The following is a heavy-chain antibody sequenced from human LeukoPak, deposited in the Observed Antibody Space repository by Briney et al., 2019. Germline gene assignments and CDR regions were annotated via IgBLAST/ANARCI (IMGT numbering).Heavy chain of an antibody. CDR3: ARGGRGRD. D-gene: IGHD3-10*01. Sequence: SETLSLTCTVSGGSISSYYWSWIRQPPGKGLEWIGYLYYSGSTNYNPSLKSRVSISVDTSKNQFSLKLSSVTAADTAVYYCARGGRGRDWGQGTLVTVSS. J-gene: IGHJ4*02. CDR1: GGSISSYY. V-gene: IGHV4-59*12. CDR2: LYYSGST.